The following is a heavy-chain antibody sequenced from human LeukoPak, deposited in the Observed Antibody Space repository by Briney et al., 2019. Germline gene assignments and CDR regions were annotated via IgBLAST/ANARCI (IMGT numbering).Heavy chain of an antibody. J-gene: IGHJ4*02. D-gene: IGHD3-22*01. Sequence: GGSLRLSCATSGFTFSSYVMSWVRQAPGKGLEWVSTISGSGGSTYYADSVKGRFTISRDNSKNTLYLEMNILRAEDTAIYYCAKESSSGYFNWGQGTLVSVSS. CDR2: ISGSGGST. CDR3: AKESSSGYFN. V-gene: IGHV3-23*01. CDR1: GFTFSSYV.